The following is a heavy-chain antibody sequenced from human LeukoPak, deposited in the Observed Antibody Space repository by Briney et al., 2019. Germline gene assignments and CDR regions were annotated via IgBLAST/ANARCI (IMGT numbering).Heavy chain of an antibody. CDR1: GGSISSYY. V-gene: IGHV4-59*01. CDR2: IYYSGST. D-gene: IGHD2-2*01. CDR3: AREAPYCSSTSCPYYYYYYYMDV. Sequence: PSETLSLTCTVSGGSISSYYWSWIRQPPGKGQEWIGYIYYSGSTNYNPSLKSRVTISVDTSKNQFSLKLSSVTAADTAVYYCAREAPYCSSTSCPYYYYYYYMDVWGKGTTVTVSS. J-gene: IGHJ6*03.